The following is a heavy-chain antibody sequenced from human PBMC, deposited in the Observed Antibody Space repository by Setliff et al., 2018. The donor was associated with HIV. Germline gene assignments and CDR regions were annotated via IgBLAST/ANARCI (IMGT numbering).Heavy chain of an antibody. CDR1: GYTFTNYY. Sequence: ASVKVSCKTSGYTFTNYYMHWMRQAPGQGLEWMGVVNTVGGGASYAQKFQGRLTVTRDTSTSTVYMELSSLRSEDTAVYYCAREGQVVVTATGFDYWGLGTLVTVPQ. CDR3: AREGQVVVTATGFDY. J-gene: IGHJ4*02. D-gene: IGHD2-15*01. V-gene: IGHV1-46*01. CDR2: VNTVGGGA.